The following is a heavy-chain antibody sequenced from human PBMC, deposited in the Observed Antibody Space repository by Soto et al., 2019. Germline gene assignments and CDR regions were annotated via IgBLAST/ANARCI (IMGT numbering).Heavy chain of an antibody. CDR3: ARGSPVITFGGVIVHDAFDI. Sequence: QVQLVQSGAEVKKPGASVKVSCKASGYTFTSYGISWVRQAPGQGLEWMGWISAYNGNTNYAQQLQGRVTMTTDTSTSTAYMELRSLRSDDTAVYYCARGSPVITFGGVIVHDAFDIWGQGTMVTVSS. CDR1: GYTFTSYG. J-gene: IGHJ3*02. V-gene: IGHV1-18*01. D-gene: IGHD3-16*02. CDR2: ISAYNGNT.